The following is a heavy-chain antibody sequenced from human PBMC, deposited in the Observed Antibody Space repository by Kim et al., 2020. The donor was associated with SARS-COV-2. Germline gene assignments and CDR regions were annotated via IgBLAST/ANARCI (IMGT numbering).Heavy chain of an antibody. CDR3: ARDFVRLGELSLYLAYFDY. CDR1: GFTFSSYS. V-gene: IGHV3-21*01. D-gene: IGHD3-16*02. J-gene: IGHJ4*02. CDR2: ISSSSSYI. Sequence: GGSLRLSCAASGFTFSSYSMNWVRQAPGKGLEWVSSISSSSSYIYYADSVKGRFTISRDNAKNSLYLQMNSLRAEDTAVYYCARDFVRLGELSLYLAYFDYWGQGTLVTVSS.